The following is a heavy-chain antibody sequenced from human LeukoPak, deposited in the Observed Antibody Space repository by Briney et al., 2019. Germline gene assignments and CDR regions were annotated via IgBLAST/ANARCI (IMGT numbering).Heavy chain of an antibody. CDR3: ARRHNNILTGYYARTGLKQFDP. D-gene: IGHD3-9*01. J-gene: IGHJ5*02. V-gene: IGHV4-34*01. CDR1: GGSFSGYY. CDR2: INHSGST. Sequence: KASETLSLTCAVYGGSFSGYYWSWIRQPPGKGLEWIGEINHSGSTNYNPSLKSRVTISVDTSKNQFSLKLSSVTAADTAVYYCARRHNNILTGYYARTGLKQFDPWGQGTLVTVSS.